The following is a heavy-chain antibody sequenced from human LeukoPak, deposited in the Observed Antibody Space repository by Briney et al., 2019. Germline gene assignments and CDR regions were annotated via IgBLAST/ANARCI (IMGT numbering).Heavy chain of an antibody. CDR1: GGTFSSYA. CDR3: ARDAGTNWNRGYMDV. Sequence: SVKVSCKASGGTFSSYAISWVRQAPGQGLGWMGGIIPIFGTANYAQKFQGRVTITADESTSTAYMELSSLRSEDTAVYYCARDAGTNWNRGYMDVWGKGTTVTVSS. CDR2: IIPIFGTA. V-gene: IGHV1-69*13. J-gene: IGHJ6*03. D-gene: IGHD1-1*01.